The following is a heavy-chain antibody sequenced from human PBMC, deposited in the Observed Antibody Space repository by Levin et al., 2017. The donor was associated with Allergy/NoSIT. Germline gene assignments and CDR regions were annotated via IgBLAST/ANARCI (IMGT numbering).Heavy chain of an antibody. CDR3: VRGAQSTSSLWY. V-gene: IGHV3-74*01. Sequence: GGSLRLSCAASGFIFRNYWMHWVRQAPGKGLVWVSRINRDGSSTDYADSVKGRFTISRDNANNTLYLEMSSLRAEDTAVYYCVRGAQSTSSLWYWGQGTLVTVSS. D-gene: IGHD6-6*01. J-gene: IGHJ4*02. CDR1: GFIFRNYW. CDR2: INRDGSST.